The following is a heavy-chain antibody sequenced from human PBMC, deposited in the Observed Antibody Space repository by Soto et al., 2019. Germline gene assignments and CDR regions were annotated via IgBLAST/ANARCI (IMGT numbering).Heavy chain of an antibody. CDR3: ASYDSSGYYLSYAFDI. D-gene: IGHD3-22*01. V-gene: IGHV1-69*13. Sequence: SVKVSCKASGGTFSSYAISWVQQAPGQGLEWMGGIIPIFGTANYAQKFQGRVTITADESTSTAYMELSSLRSEDTAVYYCASYDSSGYYLSYAFDIWGQGTMVTVSS. CDR2: IIPIFGTA. J-gene: IGHJ3*02. CDR1: GGTFSSYA.